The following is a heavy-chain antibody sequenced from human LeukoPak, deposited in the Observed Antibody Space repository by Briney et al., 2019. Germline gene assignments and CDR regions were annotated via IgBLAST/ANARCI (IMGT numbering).Heavy chain of an antibody. CDR3: ARYTVTTRALDY. D-gene: IGHD4-17*01. V-gene: IGHV1-69*06. CDR2: IIPIFGTA. Sequence: GASVKVSCKASGGTFSSYAISWVRQAPGQGLEWMGGIIPIFGTANYAQKFQGRVTITADKSTSTAYMELSSLRSDDTAVYYCARYTVTTRALDYWGQGTLVTVSS. CDR1: GGTFSSYA. J-gene: IGHJ4*02.